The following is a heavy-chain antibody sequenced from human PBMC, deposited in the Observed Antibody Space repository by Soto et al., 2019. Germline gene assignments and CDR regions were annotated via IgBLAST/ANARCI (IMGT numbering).Heavy chain of an antibody. J-gene: IGHJ5*02. V-gene: IGHV1-69*13. D-gene: IGHD3-22*01. CDR3: ARDRSDYYDSSGYYP. Sequence: GASVKVSCKASGGTFSSYAISWVRQAPGQGLEWMGGIIPIFGTANYAQKFQGRVTITADESTSTAYMELSSLRSEDTAVYYCARDRSDYYDSSGYYPWGQGTLVTVPQ. CDR1: GGTFSSYA. CDR2: IIPIFGTA.